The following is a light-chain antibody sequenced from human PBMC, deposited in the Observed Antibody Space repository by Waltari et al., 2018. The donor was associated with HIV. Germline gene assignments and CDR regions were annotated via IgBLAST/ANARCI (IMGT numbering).Light chain of an antibody. Sequence: QSVLTQPPSASGTPGQRVTISCSGSSSNIGSNYGYWYPQLPGTAPKLLIYRNNQRPSGVPDRFSGPKSGTSASLAISGLRSEDEADYYCAAWDDSLSGLVFGGGTKVTVL. J-gene: IGLJ3*02. V-gene: IGLV1-47*01. CDR3: AAWDDSLSGLV. CDR1: SSNIGSNY. CDR2: RNN.